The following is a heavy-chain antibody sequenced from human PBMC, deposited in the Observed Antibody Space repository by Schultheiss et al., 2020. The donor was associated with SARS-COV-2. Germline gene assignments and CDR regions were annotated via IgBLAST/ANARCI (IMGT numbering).Heavy chain of an antibody. CDR3: TRPWLY. D-gene: IGHD5-12*01. CDR1: GFNFGDYA. J-gene: IGHJ4*02. Sequence: GGSLRLSCTTSGFNFGDYALSWVRQAPGKGLEWVGFIRSNSYGGTTEYAPSVRGRFTISRDDSKGVAYLHMNGLKAEDTAVYYCTRPWLYWGQGGLVTVSS. CDR2: IRSNSYGGTT. V-gene: IGHV3-49*04.